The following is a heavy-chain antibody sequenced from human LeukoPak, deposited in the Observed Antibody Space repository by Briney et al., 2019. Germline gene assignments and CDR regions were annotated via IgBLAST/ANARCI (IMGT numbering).Heavy chain of an antibody. Sequence: GGSLRLSCAASGFTFSSYAMSWVRQAPGKGLEWVSALSGSGGNTYYADSVKGRFTISRDNSKNTLYLQMNNLRADDTAVYYCARDRGSSWREFFLDSWGQGTLVTVSS. V-gene: IGHV3-23*01. J-gene: IGHJ4*02. CDR3: ARDRGSSWREFFLDS. CDR2: LSGSGGNT. D-gene: IGHD3-10*01. CDR1: GFTFSSYA.